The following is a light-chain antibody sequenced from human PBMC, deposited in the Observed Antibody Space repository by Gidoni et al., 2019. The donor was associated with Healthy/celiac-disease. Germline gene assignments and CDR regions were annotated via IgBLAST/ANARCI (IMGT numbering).Light chain of an antibody. Sequence: ELVLTQSPATLSLSPGERATLSCRASQSVSRYLAWYQQKPTTPKLLIYDASNRATGIPARFSGSGSGTDFTLTISSLEPEDFAVYYCQQRSNWPPITFGPGTKVDIK. V-gene: IGKV3-11*01. CDR3: QQRSNWPPIT. J-gene: IGKJ3*01. CDR1: QSVSRY. CDR2: DAS.